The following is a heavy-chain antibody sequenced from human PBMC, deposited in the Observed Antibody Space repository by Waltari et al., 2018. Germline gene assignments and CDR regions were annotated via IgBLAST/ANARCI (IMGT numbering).Heavy chain of an antibody. D-gene: IGHD6-13*01. V-gene: IGHV1-8*01. CDR3: ARQPTQQLYYYYYYGMDV. Sequence: QVQLVQSGAEVKKPGASVKVSCKASGYTFTSYDINWVRQATGQGLEWMGWMNPNSGNTGEAQKFQGRVTMTRNTSISTAYMELSSLRSEDTAVYYCARQPTQQLYYYYYYGMDVWGQGTTVTVSS. J-gene: IGHJ6*02. CDR2: MNPNSGNT. CDR1: GYTFTSYD.